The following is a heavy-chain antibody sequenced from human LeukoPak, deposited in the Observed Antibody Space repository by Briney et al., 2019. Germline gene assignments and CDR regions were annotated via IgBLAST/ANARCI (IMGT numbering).Heavy chain of an antibody. CDR1: GASISSQH. Sequence: PSETLSLPCTVSGASISSQHWGWIRQPPGKGLEWIAYTSYTGYTNYSPSLESRVTISLDTSKQQFSLKVNSVTAADTAVYYCAKGGASILPFVHWGPGILVTVSS. CDR2: TSYTGYT. D-gene: IGHD3-3*02. CDR3: AKGGASILPFVH. J-gene: IGHJ4*02. V-gene: IGHV4-59*11.